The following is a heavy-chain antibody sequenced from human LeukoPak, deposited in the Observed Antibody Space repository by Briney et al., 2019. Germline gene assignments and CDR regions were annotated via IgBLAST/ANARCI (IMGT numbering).Heavy chain of an antibody. CDR2: IWFDDSNE. J-gene: IGHJ3*02. CDR1: GFTFSSYG. Sequence: GGSLSLSCAASGFTFSSYGMHWVRQAPAQGLEWVAVIWFDDSNEYYADSVKGRFTISRDNSKNTLYLQMNSLRAEDTAVYYCARDIVVVVAATPNDAFDIWGQGTMVTVSS. V-gene: IGHV3-33*01. CDR3: ARDIVVVVAATPNDAFDI. D-gene: IGHD2-15*01.